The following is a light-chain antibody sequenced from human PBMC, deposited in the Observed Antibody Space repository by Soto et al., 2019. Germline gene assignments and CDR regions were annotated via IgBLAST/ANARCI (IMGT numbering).Light chain of an antibody. CDR3: QQRKNWQVT. V-gene: IGKV3-11*01. CDR1: QSVSSY. Sequence: PGERATLSCRASQSVSSYLAWYXQKXGQXXRXXXYDASNRATGIPARFSGSGYGTDFTLTISSLEPEDFAVYYCQQRKNWQVTFGQGTRLEIK. J-gene: IGKJ5*01. CDR2: DAS.